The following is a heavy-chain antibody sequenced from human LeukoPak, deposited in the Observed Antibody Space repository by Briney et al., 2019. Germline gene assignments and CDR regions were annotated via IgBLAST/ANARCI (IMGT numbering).Heavy chain of an antibody. V-gene: IGHV4-59*01. CDR3: ARAEGYYDSSGYYPHEYFQH. CDR1: GGSISSYY. CDR2: IYYSGST. D-gene: IGHD3-22*01. Sequence: SETLSLTCTVSGGSISSYYWSWIRQPPGKGLEWIGYIYYSGSTNYNPSLKCRVTISVDTSKNQFSLKLSSVTAADTAVYYCARAEGYYDSSGYYPHEYFQHWGQGTLVTVSS. J-gene: IGHJ1*01.